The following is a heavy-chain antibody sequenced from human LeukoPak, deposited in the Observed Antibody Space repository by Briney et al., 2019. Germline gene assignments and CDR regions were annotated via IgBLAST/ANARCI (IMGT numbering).Heavy chain of an antibody. CDR2: INHSGST. Sequence: SETLSLTCAVYGGSFSGYYWSWIRQPPGKGLEWIGEINHSGSTNYNPSLKSRVTISVDTSENQFSLKLSSVTAADTAVYYCARLSWDPYYFDYWGQGTLVTVSS. V-gene: IGHV4-34*01. J-gene: IGHJ4*02. CDR1: GGSFSGYY. D-gene: IGHD2-15*01. CDR3: ARLSWDPYYFDY.